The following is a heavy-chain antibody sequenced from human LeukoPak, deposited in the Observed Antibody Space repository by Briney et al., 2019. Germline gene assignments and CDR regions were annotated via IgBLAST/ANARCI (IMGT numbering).Heavy chain of an antibody. CDR3: TRDISGVNFDY. CDR2: IRPDNGGT. V-gene: IGHV1-2*02. J-gene: IGHJ4*02. CDR1: GYTTAYF. D-gene: IGHD3-10*01. Sequence: ASVKVSCKASGYTTAYFLHWVRQAPRQGLDWMGWIRPDNGGTNYAQKFQGRVTLTWDASINTVYMELKGLRSDDTAIYYCTRDISGVNFDYWGQGTLVTVSS.